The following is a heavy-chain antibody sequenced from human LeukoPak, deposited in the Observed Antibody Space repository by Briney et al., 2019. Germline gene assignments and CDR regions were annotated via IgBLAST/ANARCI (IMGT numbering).Heavy chain of an antibody. CDR2: ISSTSTYI. Sequence: GGSLRLSCAASGFTFSTYSMNWVRQAPGKGLEWVSSISSTSTYIFYPDSVKGRFTISRDNAKNSLYLQMNSLRAEDTAVYYCTRVIEARPGAWAAGFWGQGTLVTVSS. J-gene: IGHJ4*02. V-gene: IGHV3-21*01. D-gene: IGHD6-6*01. CDR1: GFTFSTYS. CDR3: TRVIEARPGAWAAGF.